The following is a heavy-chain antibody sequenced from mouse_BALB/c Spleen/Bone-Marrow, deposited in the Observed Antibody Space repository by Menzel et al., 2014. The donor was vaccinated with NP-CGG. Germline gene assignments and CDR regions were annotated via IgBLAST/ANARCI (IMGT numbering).Heavy chain of an antibody. CDR2: IYPGDGDT. Sequence: QVQLQQSGAELVRPGSSVKISCKASGYAFXSYWVNWVRQRPGQGLEWIGQIYPGDGDTNYNGKFKDKATLTADKSSSTAYMQLSSLTSEASAVYFCAKSGYGSFDYWGQGTTLTVSS. CDR3: AKSGYGSFDY. CDR1: GYAFXSYW. V-gene: IGHV1-80*01. D-gene: IGHD1-1*01. J-gene: IGHJ2*01.